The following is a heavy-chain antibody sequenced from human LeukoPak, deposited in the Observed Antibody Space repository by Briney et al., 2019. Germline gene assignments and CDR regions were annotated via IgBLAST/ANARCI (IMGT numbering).Heavy chain of an antibody. Sequence: GGSLRLSCAASGFTFSSYSMNWVRQAPGKGLEWVSSISSSSSYIYYADSVKGRFTISRDNSKNTLYLQMNSLRAEDTAVYYCARRSRSPQLDAFDIWGQGTMVTVSS. CDR2: ISSSSSYI. J-gene: IGHJ3*02. CDR3: ARRSRSPQLDAFDI. CDR1: GFTFSSYS. V-gene: IGHV3-21*01. D-gene: IGHD3-10*01.